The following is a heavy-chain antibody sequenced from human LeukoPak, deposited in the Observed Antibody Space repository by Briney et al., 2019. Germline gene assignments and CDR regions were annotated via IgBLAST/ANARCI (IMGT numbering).Heavy chain of an antibody. Sequence: ASVKVSCKVSGYTLTELSMHWVRQAPGKGLEWMGDFDPEDGETIYAQKFQGRVTMTEDTSTDTAYMELSSLRSEDTAVYYCATRRYVWGSYRWDFDYWGQGTLVTVSS. D-gene: IGHD3-16*02. CDR3: ATRRYVWGSYRWDFDY. J-gene: IGHJ4*02. CDR1: GYTLTELS. V-gene: IGHV1-24*01. CDR2: FDPEDGET.